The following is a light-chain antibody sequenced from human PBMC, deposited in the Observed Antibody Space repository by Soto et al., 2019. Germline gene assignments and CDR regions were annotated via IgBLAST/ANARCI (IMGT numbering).Light chain of an antibody. J-gene: IGKJ4*01. CDR1: QSVSSSY. CDR2: GAS. Sequence: EIVLTQSPGTLSLSQGERATLSCRASQSVSSSYLAWYQQKPGQAPRLLICGASSRATSIPNRFSSSAARTYNTPTSSMQAQDFAVEYCQQHDDCLACTFGRGTKVDIK. V-gene: IGKV3-20*01. CDR3: QQHDDCLACT.